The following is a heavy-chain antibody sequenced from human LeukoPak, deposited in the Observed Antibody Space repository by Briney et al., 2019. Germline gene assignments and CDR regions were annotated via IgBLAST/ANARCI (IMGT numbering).Heavy chain of an antibody. D-gene: IGHD3-10*01. CDR3: ARGAYGSGGYYFDY. CDR2: ISSSSSYI. J-gene: IGHJ4*02. Sequence: PGGSLRLSCAASGFTFSSYSMNWVRQAPGKGLEWVSSISSSSSYIYYADSVKGRFTISRDNAKNSLYLQMKSLRAEDTAVYYCARGAYGSGGYYFDYWGQGTLVTVSS. CDR1: GFTFSSYS. V-gene: IGHV3-21*01.